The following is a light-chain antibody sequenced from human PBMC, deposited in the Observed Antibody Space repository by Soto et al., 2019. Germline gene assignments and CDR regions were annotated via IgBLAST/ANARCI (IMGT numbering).Light chain of an antibody. CDR1: QSVCNTY. V-gene: IGKV3-20*01. J-gene: IGKJ1*01. CDR3: QQYGTSRA. Sequence: EIVLTQSPGTLSLSPGERATLSCRASQSVCNTYLAWYQQKPGQAPRLLIYGASSRATGIPDRFSGSGSGTDFTLTISRLEPGDFAVYYCQQYGTSRAFGQGTKV. CDR2: GAS.